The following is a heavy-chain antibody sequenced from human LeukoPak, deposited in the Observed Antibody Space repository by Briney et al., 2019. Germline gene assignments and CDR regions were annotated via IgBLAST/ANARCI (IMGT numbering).Heavy chain of an antibody. D-gene: IGHD6-19*01. J-gene: IGHJ5*02. CDR3: AGSIAVAGTDKYNWFDP. CDR1: GYTFTGYY. V-gene: IGHV1-2*02. CDR2: INPNSGGT. Sequence: ASVTVSCKASGYTFTGYYMHWVRQAPGQGLEWMGWINPNSGGTNYAQKFQGRVTMTRDTSISTAYMELSRLRSDDTAVYYRAGSIAVAGTDKYNWFDPWGQGTLVTVSS.